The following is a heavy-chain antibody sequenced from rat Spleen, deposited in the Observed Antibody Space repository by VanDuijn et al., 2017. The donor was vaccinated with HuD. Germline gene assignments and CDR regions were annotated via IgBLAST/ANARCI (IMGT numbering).Heavy chain of an antibody. V-gene: IGHV5-29*01. CDR1: GFTLSDYY. CDR3: VKDGYYSGDGFDY. Sequence: EVQLVESGGGLVQPGRSLKLSCAASGFTLSDYYMAWVRQTPTKGLEWVATIRYDGSSTYYRDSVKGRFTISRDNAKSTLYLQMNSLRSEDTATYYCVKDGYYSGDGFDYWGQGVMVTVSS. CDR2: IRYDGSST. D-gene: IGHD1-1*01. J-gene: IGHJ2*01.